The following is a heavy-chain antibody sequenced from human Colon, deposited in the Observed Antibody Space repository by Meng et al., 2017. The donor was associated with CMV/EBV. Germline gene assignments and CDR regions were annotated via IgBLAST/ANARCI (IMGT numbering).Heavy chain of an antibody. CDR1: GFTFGDYS. V-gene: IGHV3-49*04. Sequence: GSLKISCTTSGFTFGDYSMTWVRQAPGKGLEWVGFIRSIGTTDYAASVKGRFSISRDVSKSVAYLQMDNLKTEDTAVYYCTRWRYLSSFDFWGQGTLVTVSS. CDR3: TRWRYLSSFDF. J-gene: IGHJ4*02. D-gene: IGHD1-14*01. CDR2: IRSIGTT.